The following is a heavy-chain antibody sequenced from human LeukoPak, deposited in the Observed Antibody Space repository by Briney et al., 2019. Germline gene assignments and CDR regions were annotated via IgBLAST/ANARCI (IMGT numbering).Heavy chain of an antibody. J-gene: IGHJ4*02. CDR2: ISAYNGNT. CDR3: ARSGPSRYYDSSGYSDY. D-gene: IGHD3-22*01. Sequence: ASVKVSCKASGYTFTRHGITWVRQAPGQGLEWMGWISAYNGNTNYAQKLQGRVTMTTDTSTSTAYMELRSLRSDDTAVYYCARSGPSRYYDSSGYSDYWGQGTLVTVSS. CDR1: GYTFTRHG. V-gene: IGHV1-18*01.